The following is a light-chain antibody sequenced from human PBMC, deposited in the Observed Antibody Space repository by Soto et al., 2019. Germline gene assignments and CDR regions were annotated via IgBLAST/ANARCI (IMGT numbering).Light chain of an antibody. CDR3: QHRSGWWT. CDR2: DAS. CDR1: QTISTF. J-gene: IGKJ1*01. Sequence: TVLTQSPATLSLSPGDRATLSCRASQTISTFLAWYQHKPGQTPRLLIYDASSRAAGVPSRFRGSGSGADFSLTIVSLEPEDSAIYYCQHRSGWWTFGQGTK. V-gene: IGKV3-11*01.